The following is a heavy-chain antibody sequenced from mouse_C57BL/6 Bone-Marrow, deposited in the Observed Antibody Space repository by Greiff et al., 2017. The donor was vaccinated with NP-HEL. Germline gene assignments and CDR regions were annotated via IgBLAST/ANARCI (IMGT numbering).Heavy chain of an antibody. D-gene: IGHD1-1*01. V-gene: IGHV5-9*01. Sequence: EVHLVESGGGLVKPGGSLKLSCAASGFTFSSYTMSWVRQTPEKRLEWVATISGGGGNTYYPDSVKGRFTISRDNAKNTLYLQISSLWSEDTALYYSARHVLYYYGSYYFDYWGKGTTLTVSS. CDR2: ISGGGGNT. CDR1: GFTFSSYT. CDR3: ARHVLYYYGSYYFDY. J-gene: IGHJ2*01.